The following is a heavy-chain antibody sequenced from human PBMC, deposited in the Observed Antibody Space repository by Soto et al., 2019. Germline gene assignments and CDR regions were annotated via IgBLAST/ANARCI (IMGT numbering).Heavy chain of an antibody. Sequence: SETLSLTCTVSGGSISSSSYYWGWIRQPPGKGLEWIGSIYYSGSTYYNPSLKSRVTISVDTSKNQFSLKLSSVTAADTAVYYCARRRTEGQWLVGGYFDYWGQGTLGTVSA. J-gene: IGHJ4*02. CDR3: ARRRTEGQWLVGGYFDY. D-gene: IGHD6-19*01. V-gene: IGHV4-39*01. CDR2: IYYSGST. CDR1: GGSISSSSYY.